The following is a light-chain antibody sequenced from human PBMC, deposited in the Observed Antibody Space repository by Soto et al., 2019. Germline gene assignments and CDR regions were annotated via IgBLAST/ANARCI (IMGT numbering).Light chain of an antibody. V-gene: IGLV2-14*01. CDR3: SSYTRSSTYI. CDR2: EVS. J-gene: IGLJ1*01. CDR1: SSDVGGYNY. Sequence: SALTQPDSVSGSPRQSITISCTGTSSDVGGYNYVSWYQHHPGKAPKLMIYEVSNRPPGVSNRFSGSKSGNTAYLTISGLQAEDQADYYCSSYTRSSTYIFGTWTKVT.